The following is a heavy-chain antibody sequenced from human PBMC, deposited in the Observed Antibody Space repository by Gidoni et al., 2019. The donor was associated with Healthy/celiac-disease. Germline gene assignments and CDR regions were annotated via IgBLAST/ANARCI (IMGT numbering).Heavy chain of an antibody. V-gene: IGHV1-69*02. CDR2: IIPILGIA. Sequence: QVQLVQSGAEVKKPGSSVKVSCKASGGSFSSYTISWVRQAPGQGLEWMGRIIPILGIANYAQKFQGRVTITADKSTSTAYMELSSLRSEDTAVYYCARVWVAARPGGGDAFDIWGQGTMVTVSS. CDR1: GGSFSSYT. J-gene: IGHJ3*02. D-gene: IGHD6-6*01. CDR3: ARVWVAARPGGGDAFDI.